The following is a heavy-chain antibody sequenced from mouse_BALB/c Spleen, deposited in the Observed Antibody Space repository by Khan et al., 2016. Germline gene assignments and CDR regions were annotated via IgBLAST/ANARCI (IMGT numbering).Heavy chain of an antibody. CDR3: ARLSYGSSSFAY. D-gene: IGHD1-1*01. V-gene: IGHV1-9*01. CDR2: ILPGSGST. Sequence: QVQLKQSGAELMKPGASVKISCKATGYTFSSYWLEWVKPRPGHGLEWIGEILPGSGSTNYTEKFKGKATFTSGTSSNAAYMQLSSLTSGNAPVYYCARLSYGSSSFAYQGQGTLCTVSA. J-gene: IGHJ3*01. CDR1: GYTFSSYW.